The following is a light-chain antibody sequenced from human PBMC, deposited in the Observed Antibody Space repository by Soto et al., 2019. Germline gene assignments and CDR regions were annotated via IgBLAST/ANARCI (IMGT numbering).Light chain of an antibody. V-gene: IGKV3-11*01. J-gene: IGKJ2*01. CDR2: DAS. Sequence: EIVLTQSPATLSLSPGERAILSCRASQSVSSYLAWYQQKPGQAPRLLIYDASNRATGIPARFSGSGSGTDFTLTISSLEPEDFAVYYCQQRSNWPLMYTFGQGTKLEIK. CDR3: QQRSNWPLMYT. CDR1: QSVSSY.